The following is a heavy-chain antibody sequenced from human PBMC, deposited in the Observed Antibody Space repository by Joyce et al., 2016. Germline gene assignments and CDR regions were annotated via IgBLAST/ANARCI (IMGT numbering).Heavy chain of an antibody. CDR2: IYWDDDK. J-gene: IGHJ6*02. Sequence: QVTLKESGPTLVKPTQTLTLTCTFSGFSLSTSGVGVGWIRQPPGKALEWLALIYWDDDKCYSSSLKSRLTITKDTSKNQVVLTMTNMDPVDTATYYCAHAPATDRYYGMDVWGQGTTVTVSS. V-gene: IGHV2-5*02. CDR3: AHAPATDRYYGMDV. CDR1: GFSLSTSGVG. D-gene: IGHD6-25*01.